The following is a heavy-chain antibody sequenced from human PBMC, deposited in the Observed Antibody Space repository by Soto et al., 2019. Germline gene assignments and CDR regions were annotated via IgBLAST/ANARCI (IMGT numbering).Heavy chain of an antibody. J-gene: IGHJ3*01. D-gene: IGHD1-1*01. CDR1: GLTISGKKY. Sequence: DVQLVESGGGLNQHGESLRLSCAAFGLTISGKKYVAWVRQAPGKGLEWVSALYDVDGSFYADSVKGRFTTSSDSSKTTVYLQMNDLRPDDTAVYYCATWHEREHAYDVWGQGTTATVSS. CDR3: ATWHEREHAYDV. V-gene: IGHV3-53*01. CDR2: LYDVDGS.